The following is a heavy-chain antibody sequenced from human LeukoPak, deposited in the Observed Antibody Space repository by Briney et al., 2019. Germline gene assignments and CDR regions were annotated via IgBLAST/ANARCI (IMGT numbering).Heavy chain of an antibody. CDR3: ARHTSTGGWDSFDP. CDR1: RGSISTYY. CDR2: IHYSGTT. J-gene: IGHJ5*02. V-gene: IGHV4-59*08. Sequence: SETLSLTCTVSRGSISTYYWSWIRQPPGKGLEWIAYIHYSGTTNYNPSLKSRVTISLDTSKNQFSLKLSSVTAADTAFYYCARHTSTGGWDSFDPWGQGTLVTVSS. D-gene: IGHD4-17*01.